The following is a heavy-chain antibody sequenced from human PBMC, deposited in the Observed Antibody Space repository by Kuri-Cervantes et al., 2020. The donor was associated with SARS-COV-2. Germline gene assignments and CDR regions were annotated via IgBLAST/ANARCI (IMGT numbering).Heavy chain of an antibody. CDR1: GYTFTSYG. CDR2: ISAYNGNT. Sequence: ASVKVSCKASGYTFTSYGISWVRQAPGQGLEWMGWISAYNGNTNYAQKLQGRVTMTTDTSTSTAYMELRSLRSDNTDVYYCARDVLRFLEWLDYYYYYGIDVWGQGTTVTVSS. J-gene: IGHJ6*02. CDR3: ARDVLRFLEWLDYYYYYGIDV. D-gene: IGHD3-3*01. V-gene: IGHV1-18*04.